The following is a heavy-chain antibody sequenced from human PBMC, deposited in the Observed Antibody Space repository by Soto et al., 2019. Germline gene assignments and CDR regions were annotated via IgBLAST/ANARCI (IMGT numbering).Heavy chain of an antibody. D-gene: IGHD3-3*01. CDR1: GGSISRYY. CDR3: AREYYDFWSVTYYYYGMDV. CDR2: IYSSGST. J-gene: IGHJ6*02. Sequence: QVQLQESGPGLVKPSETLSLTCTVSGGSISRYYWSWIRQPPGRGLEWIGNIYSSGSTNYNPSLKSRVNISVDTSKNPVSLKLNAVTAADTAVYYCAREYYDFWSVTYYYYGMDVWGQGTTVTVSS. V-gene: IGHV4-59*01.